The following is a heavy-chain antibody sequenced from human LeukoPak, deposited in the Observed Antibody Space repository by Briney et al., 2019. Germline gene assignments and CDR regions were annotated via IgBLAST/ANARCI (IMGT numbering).Heavy chain of an antibody. V-gene: IGHV4-34*01. CDR3: ARVSPYYDILTGYPAFDI. J-gene: IGHJ3*02. CDR2: INHSGST. D-gene: IGHD3-9*01. CDR1: VASFSGYH. Sequence: SVTLSLTCAVYVASFSGYHWSWIRKPPGKGLEWIGEINHSGSTNYNPSLKSRVTISVDTSKNQFSLKLSSVTAADTAVYYCARVSPYYDILTGYPAFDIWGQGTMVTVSS.